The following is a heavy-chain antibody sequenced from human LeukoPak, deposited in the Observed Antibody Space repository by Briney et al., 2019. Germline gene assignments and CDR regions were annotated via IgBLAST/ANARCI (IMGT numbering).Heavy chain of an antibody. Sequence: SETLSLTCTVSGGSISSSSYYWGWIRQPPGKGLEWIGSIYYSGSTYYNPSLKSRVTTSVDTSKNQFSLKLSSVTAADTAVYYCARHGERMATIRQYYFDYWGQGTLVTVSS. CDR3: ARHGERMATIRQYYFDY. CDR1: GGSISSSSYY. J-gene: IGHJ4*02. D-gene: IGHD5-24*01. CDR2: IYYSGST. V-gene: IGHV4-39*01.